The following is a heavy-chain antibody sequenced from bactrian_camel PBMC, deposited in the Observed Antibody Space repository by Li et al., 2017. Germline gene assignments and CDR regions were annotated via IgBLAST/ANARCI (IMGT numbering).Heavy chain of an antibody. D-gene: IGHD6*01. CDR3: VRNEGGTWSAGS. CDR2: IYISSGKT. V-gene: IGHV3S40*01. Sequence: VQLVESGGGSVQSGGTLRLSCAVSGYTYSSYCMGWFRQAPGKGREGVASIYISSGKTYYASSVEGRFTISRNNAKNTVYLQMDSLKPEDTAVYYCVRNEGGTWSAGSRGQGTQVTVS. J-gene: IGHJ4*01. CDR1: GYTYSSYC.